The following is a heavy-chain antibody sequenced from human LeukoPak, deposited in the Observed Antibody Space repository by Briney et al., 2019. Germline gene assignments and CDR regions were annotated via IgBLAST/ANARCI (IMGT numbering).Heavy chain of an antibody. CDR3: ARRAGEYSHPYDY. Sequence: AGTSLRLSCTVSGFTVSSNSWSWVRQAPGKGLEWVSFIYSGGNTHYSDSVKGRFTLSRDNSKNTLYLQMNSLRAEDTAIYYCARRAGEYSHPYDYWGQGTLVTVSS. CDR2: IYSGGNT. CDR1: GFTVSSNS. V-gene: IGHV3-53*01. D-gene: IGHD2-15*01. J-gene: IGHJ4*02.